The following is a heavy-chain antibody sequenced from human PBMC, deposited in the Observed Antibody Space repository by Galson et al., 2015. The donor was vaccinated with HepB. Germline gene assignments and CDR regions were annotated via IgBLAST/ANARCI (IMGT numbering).Heavy chain of an antibody. CDR1: GFTFSSYA. D-gene: IGHD6-19*01. J-gene: IGHJ4*02. Sequence: SLRLSCAASGFTFSSYAMSWVRQAPGKGLEWVSAISGSGGSTYYPDSVKGRFTISRDNSKNTLYLQMNSLRAEDTAVYYCAKYSSGWYTFYFDYWGQGTLVTVSS. CDR2: ISGSGGST. CDR3: AKYSSGWYTFYFDY. V-gene: IGHV3-23*01.